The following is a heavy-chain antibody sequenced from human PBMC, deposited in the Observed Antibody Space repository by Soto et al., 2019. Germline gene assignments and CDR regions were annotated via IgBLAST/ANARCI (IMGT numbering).Heavy chain of an antibody. J-gene: IGHJ3*02. CDR1: GGSISSSNW. CDR2: IYHSGST. D-gene: IGHD3-22*01. V-gene: IGHV4-4*02. CDR3: ARDRGYYYDSSGYGVKAFDI. Sequence: SETLSLTCAVSGGSISSSNWWSWVRQPPGKGLEWIGEIYHSGSTNYNPSLKSRVTISVDKSKNQFSLKLSSVTAADTTVYYCARDRGYYYDSSGYGVKAFDIWGQGTMVTVSS.